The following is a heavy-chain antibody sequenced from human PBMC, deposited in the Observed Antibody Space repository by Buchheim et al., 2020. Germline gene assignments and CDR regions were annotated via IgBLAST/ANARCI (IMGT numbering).Heavy chain of an antibody. CDR1: GFTLSTYN. CDR3: ARDYMITHNNYGMDV. J-gene: IGHJ6*02. D-gene: IGHD3-16*01. V-gene: IGHV3-21*01. CDR2: ISSTFTSI. Sequence: EVQVVESGGGLVKPGGSLRLSCAASGFTLSTYNMNWVRQAPGKGLEWVSSISSTFTSIYYADSVKGRFTISRHNPTNSLYLQMNSLRAEDTAVYYCARDYMITHNNYGMDVWGQGTT.